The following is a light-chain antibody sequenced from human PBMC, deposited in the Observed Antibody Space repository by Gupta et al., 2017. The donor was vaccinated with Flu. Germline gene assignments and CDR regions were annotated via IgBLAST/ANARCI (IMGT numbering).Light chain of an antibody. CDR2: GAS. J-gene: IGKJ1*01. Sequence: EIMMTQSPATLSLSPGGRVTLSCRASHSVRTNLAWYQQKPGQAPRLLIYGASTRATGIPTRFSGGGSGTDFTLTISSLESEDFAVYYCQQYDDWPPWTFGQGTKVDIK. V-gene: IGKV3-15*01. CDR3: QQYDDWPPWT. CDR1: HSVRTN.